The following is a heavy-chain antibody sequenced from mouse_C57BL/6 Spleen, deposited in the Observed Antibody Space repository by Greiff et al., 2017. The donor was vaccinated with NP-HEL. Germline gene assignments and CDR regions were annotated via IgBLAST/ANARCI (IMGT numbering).Heavy chain of an antibody. CDR2: IYPRSGNT. J-gene: IGHJ1*03. V-gene: IGHV1-81*01. D-gene: IGHD1-1*01. CDR1: GYTFTSYG. Sequence: VQLQQSGAELARPGASVKLSCKASGYTFTSYGISWVKQRTGQGLEWIGEIYPRSGNTYYNEKFKGKATLTADKSSSTAYMELRSLTSEDSAVYFCARCQDYYGSSYGYFDVWGTGTTVTVSS. CDR3: ARCQDYYGSSYGYFDV.